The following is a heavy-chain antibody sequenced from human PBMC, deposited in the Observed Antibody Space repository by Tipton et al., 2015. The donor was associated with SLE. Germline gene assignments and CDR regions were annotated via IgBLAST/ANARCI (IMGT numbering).Heavy chain of an antibody. V-gene: IGHV3-23*01. D-gene: IGHD6-13*01. CDR1: GFTFSSYA. J-gene: IGHJ5*02. CDR2: ISNSGGST. Sequence: SLRLSCAASGFTFSSYAMSWVRQAPGKGLEWVSAISNSGGSTYYADSVKGRFTISRDNSKNTLYLQMNSLRAEDTAVYYCARDRIAAAGLNWFDPWGQGTLVTVSS. CDR3: ARDRIAAAGLNWFDP.